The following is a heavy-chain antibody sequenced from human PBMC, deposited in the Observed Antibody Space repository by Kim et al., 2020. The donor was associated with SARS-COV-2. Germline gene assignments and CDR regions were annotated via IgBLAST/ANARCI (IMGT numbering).Heavy chain of an antibody. V-gene: IGHV3-21*01. J-gene: IGHJ6*02. CDR1: GFTFSSYS. Sequence: GGSLRLSCAASGFTFSSYSINWVRQAPGKGLEWVSSISSSSSYIYYADSVKGRFTISRDNAKNSLYLQMNSLRAEDTAVYYCARDREGAGSGWYHEYYYYYGMDVWGQGTAVTVSS. D-gene: IGHD6-19*01. CDR2: ISSSSSYI. CDR3: ARDREGAGSGWYHEYYYYYGMDV.